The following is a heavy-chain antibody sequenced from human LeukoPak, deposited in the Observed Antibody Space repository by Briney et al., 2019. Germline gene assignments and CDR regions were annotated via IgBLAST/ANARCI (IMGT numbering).Heavy chain of an antibody. CDR1: GFTFSKNW. Sequence: GGSLRLSCVASGFTFSKNWMRWVRQAPGKGLVWVSRIQGDGSNTNYADSVKGRFSISRDNAKNTVYLQMNSLRAEDTGIYYCARGTSAGGPISPFDFWGQGTVVTVSS. D-gene: IGHD6-13*01. J-gene: IGHJ4*02. CDR3: ARGTSAGGPISPFDF. V-gene: IGHV3-74*01. CDR2: IQGDGSNT.